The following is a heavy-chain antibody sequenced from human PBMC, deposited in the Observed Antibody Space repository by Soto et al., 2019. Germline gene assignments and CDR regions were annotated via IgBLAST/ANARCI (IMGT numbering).Heavy chain of an antibody. CDR3: ARVYSGSYSDS. V-gene: IGHV4-4*02. Sequence: QVQLQESGPGLVKPSGTLSLTCAVSGGSISSNNWWSWVRQPPGKGLEWIGEIFHSGSTHYSPSLNSRVTISVAKSKTPFSLNLTSVTAADTAVYYCARVYSGSYSDSWGQGTLVTVSS. CDR2: IFHSGST. CDR1: GGSISSNNW. J-gene: IGHJ4*02. D-gene: IGHD1-26*01.